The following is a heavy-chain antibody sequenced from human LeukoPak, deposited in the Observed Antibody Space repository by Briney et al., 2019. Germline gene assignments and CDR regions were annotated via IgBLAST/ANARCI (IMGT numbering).Heavy chain of an antibody. Sequence: GGSLRLSCAASGFTFSSYAMSWVRQAPGKGLEWVSAISGSGGSTYYADSVKGRFTISRDNSKNTLYLQMNSLRAEDTAVYYCARVVWRTYGDYGSAFDIWGQGTMVTVFS. D-gene: IGHD4-17*01. CDR1: GFTFSSYA. CDR3: ARVVWRTYGDYGSAFDI. CDR2: ISGSGGST. V-gene: IGHV3-23*01. J-gene: IGHJ3*02.